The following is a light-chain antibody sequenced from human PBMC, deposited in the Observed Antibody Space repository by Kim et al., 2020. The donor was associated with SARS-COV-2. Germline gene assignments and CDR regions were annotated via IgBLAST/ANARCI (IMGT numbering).Light chain of an antibody. CDR1: QSVSNY. J-gene: IGKJ4*01. CDR2: DAS. Sequence: SPGERATPSCRASQSVSNYLAWYQQKPGQAPRLLVYDASTRATGIPARFSGNGSGTDFTLTISSLEPEDFAVYYCQQRANWPPLTFGGGTKVDIK. V-gene: IGKV3-11*01. CDR3: QQRANWPPLT.